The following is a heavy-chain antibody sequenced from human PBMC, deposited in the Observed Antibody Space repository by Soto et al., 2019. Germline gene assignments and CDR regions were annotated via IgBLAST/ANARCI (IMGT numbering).Heavy chain of an antibody. V-gene: IGHV4-39*01. Sequence: SETLSLTCTVTGDSISSRSYYWGWIRQPPGKGLEWIGSIYYSGSTYNNPSLRSRVSMSIDTSKDQFSLKLKSVTAADTALYFCARQRTSVVTPAYFDVWGPGSLVTVSS. CDR2: IYYSGST. CDR3: ARQRTSVVTPAYFDV. J-gene: IGHJ4*02. D-gene: IGHD2-21*02. CDR1: GDSISSRSYY.